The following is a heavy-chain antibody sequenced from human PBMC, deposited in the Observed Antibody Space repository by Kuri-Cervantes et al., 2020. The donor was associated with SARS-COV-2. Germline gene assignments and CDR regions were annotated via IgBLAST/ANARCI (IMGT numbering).Heavy chain of an antibody. J-gene: IGHJ6*03. CDR3: ASSHITTYYYYYMKV. CDR2: INHSGST. CDR1: GGSFSGYS. D-gene: IGHD1-20*01. V-gene: IGHV4-34*01. Sequence: GSLRLSCAVYGGSFSGYSWGWIRQPPGKGLEWIGEINHSGSTNYNPSLKSRVTISLDTSKSQFSLKLNSVTAADTAVYYCASSHITTYYYYYMKVWGKGTTVTVSS.